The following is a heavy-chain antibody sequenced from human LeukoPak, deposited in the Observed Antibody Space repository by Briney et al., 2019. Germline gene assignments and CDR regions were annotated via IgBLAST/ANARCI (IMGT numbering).Heavy chain of an antibody. CDR1: GGSISSGGYS. CDR3: ARYSSSWYWFDP. Sequence: SETLSLTCAVSGGSISSGGYSWSWIRQPPGKGLEWIGYIYHSGSTYYNPSLKSRVTISVDRSKNQFSLKLISVTAADTAVYYCARYSSSWYWFDPWGQGTLVTVSS. V-gene: IGHV4-30-2*01. CDR2: IYHSGST. D-gene: IGHD6-13*01. J-gene: IGHJ5*02.